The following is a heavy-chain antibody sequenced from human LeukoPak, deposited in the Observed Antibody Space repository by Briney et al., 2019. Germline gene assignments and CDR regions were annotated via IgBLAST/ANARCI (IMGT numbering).Heavy chain of an antibody. J-gene: IGHJ4*02. CDR2: IYYSGST. V-gene: IGHV4-59*01. CDR3: ARGYSSSWLPHFDY. CDR1: GVAIKCCY. D-gene: IGHD6-13*01. Sequence: SGTLALTCAEPGVAIKCCYWRWLRQPPEKGLEWIGYIYYSGSTNYNPSLKSRVTISVDTSENQFSLKLSSVTAADTAVYYCARGYSSSWLPHFDYWGQGTLVTVSS.